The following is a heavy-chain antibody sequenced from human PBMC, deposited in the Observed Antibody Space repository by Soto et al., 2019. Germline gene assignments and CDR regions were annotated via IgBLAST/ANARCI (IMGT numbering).Heavy chain of an antibody. CDR2: IRSKFNGATT. V-gene: IGHV3-49*03. CDR1: GFNFDDYG. D-gene: IGHD3-9*01. J-gene: IGHJ4*02. Sequence: GGSLRLSCTASGFNFDDYGMGWFRQAPGKGLEWVSFIRSKFNGATTEYAASVKGRFTISRDDSKSIAYLQMNSLKTEDTAVYYCSRDPGDITIFRPLYWGQGILVTVS. CDR3: SRDPGDITIFRPLY.